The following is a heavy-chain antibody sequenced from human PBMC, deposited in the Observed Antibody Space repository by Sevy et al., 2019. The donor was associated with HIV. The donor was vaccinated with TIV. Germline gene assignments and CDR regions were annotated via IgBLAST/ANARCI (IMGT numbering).Heavy chain of an antibody. J-gene: IGHJ4*02. CDR2: ISADGSNQ. V-gene: IGHV3-30*19. Sequence: GGSLRLSCAASGFTFSNNAMHWVRQAPGKGLEWVAVISADGSNQYYADSVKGRFTISRDNSRNTVFLQMKTLGADDTAVYHCARDTKRPLIMAISGSLDYWGQGTQVTVSS. CDR1: GFTFSNNA. D-gene: IGHD5-12*01. CDR3: ARDTKRPLIMAISGSLDY.